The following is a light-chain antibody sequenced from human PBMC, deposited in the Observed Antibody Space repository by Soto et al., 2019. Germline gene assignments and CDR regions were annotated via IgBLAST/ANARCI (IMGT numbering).Light chain of an antibody. CDR3: QTWGSGIVV. V-gene: IGLV4-69*01. CDR1: SGHSNYA. CDR2: LNSDGSH. J-gene: IGLJ2*01. Sequence: QLVLTQSPSASASLGASVKLTCTLSSGHSNYAIAWHQQQSEKGPRYLMKLNSDGSHSKGDGIPDRFSGSSSGAERYLTISRLQYEDEADYYCQTWGSGIVVFRGGTQLTVL.